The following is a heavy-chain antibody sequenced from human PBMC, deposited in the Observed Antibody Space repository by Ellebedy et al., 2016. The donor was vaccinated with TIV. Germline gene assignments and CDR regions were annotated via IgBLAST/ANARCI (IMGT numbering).Heavy chain of an antibody. CDR2: INFANGNT. Sequence: AASVKVSCKASGYTFIHYAMHWVRQAPGQRLEWMGWINFANGNTKYSEKFQGRVSITSDTSASTAYMQLSSLRSEDTAVFYCARQTESGPFWSYDHWGQGTLVTVSS. D-gene: IGHD3-3*01. CDR1: GYTFIHYA. V-gene: IGHV1-3*01. J-gene: IGHJ4*02. CDR3: ARQTESGPFWSYDH.